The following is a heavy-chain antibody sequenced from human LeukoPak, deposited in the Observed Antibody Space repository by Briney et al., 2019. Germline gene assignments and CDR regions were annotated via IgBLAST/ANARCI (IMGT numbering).Heavy chain of an antibody. CDR2: INHSGST. CDR3: ARGQTTAGEDFGY. V-gene: IGHV4-34*01. D-gene: IGHD3-10*01. J-gene: IGHJ4*02. CDR1: GGSFSGYY. Sequence: SETLSLTCAVYGGSFSGYYWSWIRQPPGKGLGWIGEINHSGSTNYNPSLKSRVTISVDTSKNQFSLKLSSVTAADTAVYYCARGQTTAGEDFGYWGQGTLVTVSS.